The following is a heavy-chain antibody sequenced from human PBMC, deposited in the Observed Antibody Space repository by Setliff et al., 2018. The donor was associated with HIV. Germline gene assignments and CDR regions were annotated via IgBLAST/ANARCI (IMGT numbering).Heavy chain of an antibody. CDR2: MNPNSGST. D-gene: IGHD3-22*01. J-gene: IGHJ5*02. CDR1: GYTFTSYD. CDR3: ARDMMYHYDRSGSFGYFGP. Sequence: ASVKVSCKASGYTFTSYDINWVRRAPGRGLEWMGWMNPNSGSTDYAQKFQGRVTMTRDTSINTAYMELTSLRSEDTAVYYCARDMMYHYDRSGSFGYFGPWGQGTQVTV. V-gene: IGHV1-8*01.